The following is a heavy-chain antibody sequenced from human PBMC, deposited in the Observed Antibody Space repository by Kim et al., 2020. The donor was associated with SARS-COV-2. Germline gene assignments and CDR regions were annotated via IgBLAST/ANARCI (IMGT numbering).Heavy chain of an antibody. D-gene: IGHD4-17*01. J-gene: IGHJ6*02. Sequence: SVKVSCKASGGTFSSYAISWVRQAPGQGLEWMGGIIPIFGTANYAQKFQGRVTITADESTSTAYMELSSLRSEDTAVYYCARVLFYTVTPYGGMDVWGQGTTVTVSS. CDR3: ARVLFYTVTPYGGMDV. CDR1: GGTFSSYA. CDR2: IIPIFGTA. V-gene: IGHV1-69*13.